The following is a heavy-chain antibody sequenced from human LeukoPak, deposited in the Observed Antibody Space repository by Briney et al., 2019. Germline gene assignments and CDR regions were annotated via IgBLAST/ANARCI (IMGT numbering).Heavy chain of an antibody. Sequence: GGSLRLSCAASGFTFSSYSMNWVRQAPGKGLEWVSSVSSSSSYIYYADSVKGRLTISRDNAKNSLYVQMNSLRAEDMAVYYCARFWLYYDFWSGLDYWGQGTLVTVSS. CDR1: GFTFSSYS. J-gene: IGHJ4*02. CDR2: VSSSSSYI. D-gene: IGHD3-3*01. CDR3: ARFWLYYDFWSGLDY. V-gene: IGHV3-21*01.